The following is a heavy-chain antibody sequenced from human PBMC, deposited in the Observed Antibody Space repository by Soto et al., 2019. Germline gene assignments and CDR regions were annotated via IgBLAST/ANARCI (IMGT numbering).Heavy chain of an antibody. V-gene: IGHV4-39*01. Sequence: QLQLQESGPGLVKPSETLSLTCTVSGGSISSSNYYWGWIRQPPGKGLEWIGTIYYTGSTYYNPSLTSRVTMSVDTSKRQCSLKLRSVTAADTALYYCARHLEYYDSSGYPDYWGQGTLVTVSS. CDR3: ARHLEYYDSSGYPDY. D-gene: IGHD3-22*01. CDR2: IYYTGST. J-gene: IGHJ4*02. CDR1: GGSISSSNYY.